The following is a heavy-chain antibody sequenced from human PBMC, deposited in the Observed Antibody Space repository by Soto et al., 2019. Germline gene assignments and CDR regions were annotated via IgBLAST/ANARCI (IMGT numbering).Heavy chain of an antibody. CDR3: AKSHVVADAFDI. CDR1: GFTFSSYA. V-gene: IGHV3-23*01. D-gene: IGHD2-15*01. Sequence: GRALRLSCADSGFTFSSYAMSWGRQAPGKGLEWVSAISGSGGSTYYADSVKGRFTISRDNSKNTLYLQMNSLRAEDTAVYYCAKSHVVADAFDIWGQGTIVTVSS. J-gene: IGHJ3*02. CDR2: ISGSGGST.